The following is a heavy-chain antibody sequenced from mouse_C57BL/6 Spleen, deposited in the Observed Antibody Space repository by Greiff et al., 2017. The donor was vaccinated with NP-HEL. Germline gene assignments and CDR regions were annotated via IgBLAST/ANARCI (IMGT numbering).Heavy chain of an antibody. J-gene: IGHJ4*01. D-gene: IGHD1-1*01. CDR1: GFTFSDYG. Sequence: EVMLVESGGGLVKPGGSLKLSCAASGFTFSDYGMHWVRQAPEKGLEWVAYISSGSSTTNYTDTVKGRFTISVDNAKNTLYMQMSSLRSEDTAVYYCARSYYCGSSSYDYAMGYWGHATSVTVSS. CDR3: ARSYYCGSSSYDYAMGY. V-gene: IGHV5-17*01. CDR2: ISSGSSTT.